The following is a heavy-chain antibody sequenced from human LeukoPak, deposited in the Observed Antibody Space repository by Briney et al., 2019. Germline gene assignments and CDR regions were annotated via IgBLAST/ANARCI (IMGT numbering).Heavy chain of an antibody. CDR3: AKPPLVLTGYYLDAFDI. J-gene: IGHJ3*02. CDR2: LSGSGDNT. Sequence: GGSLRLSCVASGFTFRSYAMSWVRQAPGKGLEWVSGLSGSGDNTYYADSVKGRFTISRDNSKNTLYLQMNSRRAEDTAVYYCAKPPLVLTGYYLDAFDIWGQGTMVTVSS. D-gene: IGHD3-9*01. V-gene: IGHV3-23*01. CDR1: GFTFRSYA.